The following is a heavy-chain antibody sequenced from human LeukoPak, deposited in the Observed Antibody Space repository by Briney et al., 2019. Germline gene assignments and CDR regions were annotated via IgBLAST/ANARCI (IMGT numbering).Heavy chain of an antibody. J-gene: IGHJ4*02. CDR3: ARISTSLAGADY. V-gene: IGHV3-7*01. CDR2: IKRDGSEK. Sequence: GGSLRLSCAASGFTFSTSWMSWVRQAPGKGLEWVANIKRDGSEKYYVDSVKGRFTISRDNSKNSLYLQMDSLRAEDTAVYYCARISTSLAGADYWGQGTLVTVSS. D-gene: IGHD1-1*01. CDR1: GFTFSTSW.